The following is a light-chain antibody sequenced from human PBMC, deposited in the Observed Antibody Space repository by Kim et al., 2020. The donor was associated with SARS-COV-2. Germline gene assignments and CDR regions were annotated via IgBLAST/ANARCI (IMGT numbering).Light chain of an antibody. CDR3: QAWDSNTAVVV. CDR2: QDS. V-gene: IGLV3-1*01. J-gene: IGLJ2*01. CDR1: KLGDKY. Sequence: PGQTASITCSGDKLGDKYACWYQQKPGQSPVLVIYQDSKRPSGIPERFSGSNSGNTATLTIGGAQAMDEADYYCQAWDSNTAVVVFGGGTQLTVL.